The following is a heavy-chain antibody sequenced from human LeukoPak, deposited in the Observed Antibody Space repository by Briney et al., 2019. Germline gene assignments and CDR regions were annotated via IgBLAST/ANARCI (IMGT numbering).Heavy chain of an antibody. D-gene: IGHD3-10*01. CDR3: ARQKTTMVRSRRGYWFDP. CDR2: IYHSGST. V-gene: IGHV4-38-2*02. J-gene: IGHJ5*02. Sequence: SETLSLTCTVSGYSISSGYYWGWIRQPPGKGLEWIGSIYHSGSTYYNPSLKSRVTISVDTSKNQFSLKLSSVTAADTAVYYCARQKTTMVRSRRGYWFDPWGQGTLVTVSS. CDR1: GYSISSGYY.